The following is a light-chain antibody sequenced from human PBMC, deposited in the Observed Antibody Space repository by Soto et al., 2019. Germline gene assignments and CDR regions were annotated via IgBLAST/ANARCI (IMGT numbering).Light chain of an antibody. CDR3: QSYDSSLSGWV. V-gene: IGLV1-40*01. Sequence: QLVLTQPPSVSGAPGQRVTISCTGSSSNIGAGYDVHWYQQLPGTAPKLLISGNSNRPSGVPDRFSGSKSGTSASLAITGLHAEDGADYYCQSYDSSLSGWVFGGGTKVTVL. J-gene: IGLJ3*02. CDR2: GNS. CDR1: SSNIGAGYD.